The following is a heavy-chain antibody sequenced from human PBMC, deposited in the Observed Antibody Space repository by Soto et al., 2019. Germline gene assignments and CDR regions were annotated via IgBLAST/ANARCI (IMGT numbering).Heavy chain of an antibody. J-gene: IGHJ6*02. V-gene: IGHV1-69*12. CDR1: GGTFSSYA. Sequence: QVQLVQSGAEVKKPGSSVKVSCKASGGTFSSYAISWVRQAPGQELEWMGGIIPIFGTANYAQKFQGRVTITADESTSTAYMELSSLRSEDTAVYYCARDQRRGNYYYYGMDVWGQGTTVTVS. CDR3: ARDQRRGNYYYYGMDV. CDR2: IIPIFGTA.